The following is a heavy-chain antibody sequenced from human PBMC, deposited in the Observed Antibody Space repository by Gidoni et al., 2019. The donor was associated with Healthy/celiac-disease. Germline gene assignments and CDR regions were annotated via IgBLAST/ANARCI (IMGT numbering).Heavy chain of an antibody. V-gene: IGHV3-49*03. D-gene: IGHD6-13*01. J-gene: IGHJ4*02. CDR3: TRVPTPGIAAAGTASLWSFDY. Sequence: EVQLVESGGGLVQPGRSLRLSCTASGFTFGDYAMRWFRQAPGKGLEWVGFIRSKAYGGTTEYAASVKGRFTISRDDSKSIAYLQMNSLKTEDTAVYYCTRVPTPGIAAAGTASLWSFDYWGQGTLVTVSS. CDR2: IRSKAYGGTT. CDR1: GFTFGDYA.